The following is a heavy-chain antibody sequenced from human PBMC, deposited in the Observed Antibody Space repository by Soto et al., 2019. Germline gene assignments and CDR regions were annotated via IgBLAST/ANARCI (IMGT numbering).Heavy chain of an antibody. V-gene: IGHV4-39*01. Sequence: SETLSRTCTVSRGSISISSFYWGLVRQPPGKGLGWVGRIPSIGSTYYNPSFGIRFTIPVGTSGIQFSLNLRSVTATDTAVYYCAREVGFCSGGTCNSLNAFDFWGQGTVVTVSS. CDR1: RGSISISSFY. CDR2: IPSIGST. CDR3: AREVGFCSGGTCNSLNAFDF. D-gene: IGHD2-15*01. J-gene: IGHJ3*01.